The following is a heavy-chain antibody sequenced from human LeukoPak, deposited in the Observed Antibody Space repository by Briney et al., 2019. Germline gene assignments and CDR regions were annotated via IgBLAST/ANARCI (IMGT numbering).Heavy chain of an antibody. J-gene: IGHJ3*02. V-gene: IGHV3-23*01. Sequence: PGGSLRLSCAASGFTFSNYAMSWVRQAPGKGLEWVSTISGSSGTTYYADSVKGRFTISRDNSKNTLYLQMNSLRVEDTAVYYCAKGDTAMVTAFDIWGQGTMVTVSS. D-gene: IGHD5-18*01. CDR3: AKGDTAMVTAFDI. CDR2: ISGSSGTT. CDR1: GFTFSNYA.